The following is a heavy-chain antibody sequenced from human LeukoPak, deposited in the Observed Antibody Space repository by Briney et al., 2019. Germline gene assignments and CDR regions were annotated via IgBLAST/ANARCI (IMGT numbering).Heavy chain of an antibody. D-gene: IGHD3-10*01. V-gene: IGHV5-51*01. CDR1: GYSPTTYR. CDR2: IYPGDSNT. CDR3: ARGSAYSIYYFDY. J-gene: IGHJ4*02. Sequence: GESLRISCKASGYSPTTYRIAWVRQMPGKGLEWMGIIYPGDSNTRYSPSFQGQVTISADKSISTAYLQWSSLRASDTAMYYCARGSAYSIYYFDYWGQGTLVTVSS.